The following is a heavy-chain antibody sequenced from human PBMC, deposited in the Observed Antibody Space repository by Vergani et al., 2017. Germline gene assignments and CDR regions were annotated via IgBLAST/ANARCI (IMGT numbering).Heavy chain of an antibody. CDR2: LRYGGYNK. J-gene: IGHJ4*02. Sequence: QVQLVESGGGVVQPGGSLRLSCAASGFTFSNYGIHWVRQAPGKGLEWVAFLRYGGYNKYYPDSVKGRFTISGDTSRNTVYLQMNSLRAEDTAVYYCARLSYDTTPYLQGGYDCWGQGTLVSVSS. D-gene: IGHD3-22*01. CDR1: GFTFSNYG. CDR3: ARLSYDTTPYLQGGYDC. V-gene: IGHV3-30*02.